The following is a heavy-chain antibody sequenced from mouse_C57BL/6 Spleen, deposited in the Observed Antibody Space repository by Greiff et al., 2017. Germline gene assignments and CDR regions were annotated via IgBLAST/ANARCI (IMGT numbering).Heavy chain of an antibody. V-gene: IGHV1-52*01. CDR3: ARGGLLRGYFDV. J-gene: IGHJ1*03. CDR1: GYTFTSYW. D-gene: IGHD1-1*01. CDR2: IDPSDSET. Sequence: QVQLQQPGAELVRPGSSVKLSCKASGYTFTSYWMHWVKQRPIQGLEWIGNIDPSDSETHYNQKFKDKATLTVDKSSSTAYMQLSSLTSEDSAVYYCARGGLLRGYFDVWGTGTTVTVSS.